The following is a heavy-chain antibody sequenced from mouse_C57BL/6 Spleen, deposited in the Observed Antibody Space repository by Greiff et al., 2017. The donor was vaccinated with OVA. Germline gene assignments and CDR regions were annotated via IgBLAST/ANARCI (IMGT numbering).Heavy chain of an antibody. V-gene: IGHV1-19*01. J-gene: IGHJ4*01. D-gene: IGHD2-4*01. Sequence: EVQLQQSGPVLVKPGASVKMSCKASGYTFTDYYMNWVKQSHGKSLEWIGVINPYNGGTSYNQKFKGKATLTVDKSSSTAYMELNSLTSEDSAVYYCARSGYDYDDDSYAMDYWGQGTSVTVSS. CDR2: INPYNGGT. CDR3: ARSGYDYDDDSYAMDY. CDR1: GYTFTDYY.